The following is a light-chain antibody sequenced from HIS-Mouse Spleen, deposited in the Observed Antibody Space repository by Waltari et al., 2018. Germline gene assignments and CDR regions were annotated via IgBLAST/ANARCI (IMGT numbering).Light chain of an antibody. CDR3: CSYAGSYTFEVV. CDR1: SSDVGGYNY. CDR2: DVS. V-gene: IGLV2-11*01. Sequence: QSALTQPRSVSGSPGQSVTISCTGTSSDVGGYNYVSWDQHHPGKAPKLMIYDVSKRPSGVPDRFSGSKSGNTASLTISGLQAEDEADYYCCSYAGSYTFEVVFGGGTKLTVL. J-gene: IGLJ2*01.